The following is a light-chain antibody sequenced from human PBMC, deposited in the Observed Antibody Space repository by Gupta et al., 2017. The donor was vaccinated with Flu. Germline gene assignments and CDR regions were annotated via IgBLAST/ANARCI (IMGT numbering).Light chain of an antibody. CDR3: QQFGTIPFT. CDR2: AAS. J-gene: IGKJ3*01. V-gene: IGKV3-20*01. CDR1: RHVSSNF. Sequence: ERATLSCGASRHVSSNFLAWYQQKPGQAPRLLMSAASYRATGTPDRFSGSGSGTEFTLTISSLEPGDVAVYYCQQFGTIPFTFGPGTKVDIK.